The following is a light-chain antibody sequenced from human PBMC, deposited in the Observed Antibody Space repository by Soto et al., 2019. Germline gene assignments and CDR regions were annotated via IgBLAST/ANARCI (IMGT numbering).Light chain of an antibody. Sequence: QSVLTQPPSASGSPGQSVAISCTGTRRDVGASDYVSWYQQHSGKAPKLLLYEVNKRPSGVPDRFSGSKSGNTASLTVSALQADDEADYYCLSHSGSSNVLGTGTKVTVL. J-gene: IGLJ1*01. V-gene: IGLV2-8*01. CDR1: RRDVGASDY. CDR2: EVN. CDR3: LSHSGSSNV.